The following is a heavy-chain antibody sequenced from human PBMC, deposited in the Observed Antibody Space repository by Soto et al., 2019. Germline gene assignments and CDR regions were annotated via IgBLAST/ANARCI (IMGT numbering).Heavy chain of an antibody. Sequence: ASVKASCKASGYSFTSYYMHWLRQAPGQGLEWMGIINPSGGSTTYAQKLQGRVTMTRDTSTSTVYMEPSRLRSEDTAVYYCGRDPTATNRYYYFGSCSQGTRVTVSS. J-gene: IGHJ4*02. V-gene: IGHV1-46*01. D-gene: IGHD1-1*01. CDR1: GYSFTSYY. CDR3: GRDPTATNRYYYFGS. CDR2: INPSGGST.